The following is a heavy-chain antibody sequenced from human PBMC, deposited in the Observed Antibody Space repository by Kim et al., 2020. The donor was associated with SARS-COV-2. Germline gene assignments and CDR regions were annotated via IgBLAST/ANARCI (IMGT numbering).Heavy chain of an antibody. CDR1: GYSFTSYW. CDR3: ARRGITIFGVVMTKIKGMDWYFDL. Sequence: GESLKISCKGSGYSFTSYWIGWVRQMPGKGLEWMGIIYPGDSDTRYSPSFQGQVTISADKSISTAYLQWSSLKASDTAMYYCARRGITIFGVVMTKIKGMDWYFDLWGRGTLVTVSS. CDR2: IYPGDSDT. J-gene: IGHJ2*01. V-gene: IGHV5-51*01. D-gene: IGHD3-3*01.